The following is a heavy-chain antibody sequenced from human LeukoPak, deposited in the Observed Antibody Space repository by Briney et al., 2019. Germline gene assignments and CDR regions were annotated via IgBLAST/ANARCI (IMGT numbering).Heavy chain of an antibody. V-gene: IGHV3-23*01. D-gene: IGHD6-19*01. CDR1: GFTFSSSA. J-gene: IGHJ4*02. CDR3: VKSDLRIRVAGTGGDY. CDR2: ISASGGST. Sequence: GGSLRLSCAASGFTFSSSAMSWVRQVPGKGLEWVSGISASGGSTYYADSVKGRFTISRDNSKNTLYLQMSSLRAEDTAVYYCVKSDLRIRVAGTGGDYWGQGTLVTVSS.